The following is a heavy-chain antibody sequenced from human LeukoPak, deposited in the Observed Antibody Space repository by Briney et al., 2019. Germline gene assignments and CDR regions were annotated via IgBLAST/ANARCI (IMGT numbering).Heavy chain of an antibody. V-gene: IGHV4-34*01. CDR1: GVSFSGYY. J-gene: IGHJ3*02. Sequence: SETLSLACAVYGVSFSGYYWSWIRQPPGKGLEWIGEINHSGSTNYNPSLKSRVTISVDTSKNQFSLKLSSVTAADTAVYYCALSLYDAFDIWGQGTMVTVSS. CDR3: ALSLYDAFDI. CDR2: INHSGST.